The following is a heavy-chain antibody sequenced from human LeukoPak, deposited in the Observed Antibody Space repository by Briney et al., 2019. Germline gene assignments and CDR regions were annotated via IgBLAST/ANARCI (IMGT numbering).Heavy chain of an antibody. CDR1: GFTFSSYN. D-gene: IGHD3-3*01. CDR3: ARERFFDY. CDR2: ISSTGSTI. V-gene: IGHV3-48*01. J-gene: IGHJ4*02. Sequence: GGSLRLSCAASGFTFSSYNMNWVRQTPGKGLEWVSYISSTGSTIFYADSVKGRFTISRDNAKNSLYLQMNSLRAHDTAVYYCARERFFDYWGQGTLVTVSS.